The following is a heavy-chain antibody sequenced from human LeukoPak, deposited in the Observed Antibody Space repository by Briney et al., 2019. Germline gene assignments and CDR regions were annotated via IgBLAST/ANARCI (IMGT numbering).Heavy chain of an antibody. CDR2: ISDGSLAI. Sequence: GGSLRLSCAASGFTFSTYSMNWVRQAPGKGLEWASYISDGSLAISYADSVKGRFTISRDNAKNSLYLQMNSLRDEDTAVYYCVRDSRTSMDVWGQGTTVTVSS. V-gene: IGHV3-48*02. J-gene: IGHJ6*02. CDR3: VRDSRTSMDV. CDR1: GFTFSTYS.